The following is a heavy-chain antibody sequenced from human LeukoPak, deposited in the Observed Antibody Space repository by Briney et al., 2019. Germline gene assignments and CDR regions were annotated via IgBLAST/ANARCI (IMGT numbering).Heavy chain of an antibody. V-gene: IGHV4-59*08. CDR2: IYYSGST. CDR3: ARQLTTVVTPFDY. J-gene: IGHJ4*02. D-gene: IGHD4-23*01. CDR1: GGSISSYY. Sequence: SGTLSLTCTVSGGSISSYYWSWIRQPPGKGLEWIGYIYYSGSTNYNPSLKSRVTISVDTSKNQFSLKLSSVTAADTAVYYCARQLTTVVTPFDYWGQGTLVTVSS.